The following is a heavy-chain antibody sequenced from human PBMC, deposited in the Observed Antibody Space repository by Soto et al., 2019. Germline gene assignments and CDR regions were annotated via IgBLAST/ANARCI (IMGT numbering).Heavy chain of an antibody. Sequence: QVQLQESGPGLVKPSQTLSLTCTVSGGSISSGGYYWSWIRKHPGKGLEWIGYIYYSGSTYYNPSLKRRVTISVDTSKHQSSLKLSSVTAAATAVYYCARDRADWTVDYWGQGTLVTVSS. CDR3: ARDRADWTVDY. J-gene: IGHJ4*02. D-gene: IGHD3-9*01. V-gene: IGHV4-31*03. CDR1: GGSISSGGYY. CDR2: IYYSGST.